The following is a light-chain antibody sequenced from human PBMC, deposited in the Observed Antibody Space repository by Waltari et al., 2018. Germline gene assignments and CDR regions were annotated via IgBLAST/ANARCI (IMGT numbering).Light chain of an antibody. J-gene: IGKJ1*01. Sequence: EIVLTQSPATLSLSPGERATLSCRTSQSVSSYLAWYQQKPGQAPRLLIFGASDRATGIPARCSGSGSGTDFTLTISSLEPEDFAVYYCQQRSDWRTFGQGTKVTIK. CDR1: QSVSSY. V-gene: IGKV3-11*01. CDR2: GAS. CDR3: QQRSDWRT.